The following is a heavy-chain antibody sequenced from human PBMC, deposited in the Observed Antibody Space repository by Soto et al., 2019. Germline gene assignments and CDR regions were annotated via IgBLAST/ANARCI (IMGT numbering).Heavy chain of an antibody. CDR1: GFTFSLYS. CDR3: ARDYNLGF. J-gene: IGHJ4*02. D-gene: IGHD4-4*01. CDR2: FGGSGGGT. Sequence: EVQLLESGGGLVQPGGSLRLSCAASGFTFSLYSMSWARQAPGKGLEWVSGFGGSGGGTYYSDSVKGRFTISRDDSKNTLYPQMNRPRAEGTAVYYCARDYNLGFWGQGTLVTVSS. V-gene: IGHV3-23*01.